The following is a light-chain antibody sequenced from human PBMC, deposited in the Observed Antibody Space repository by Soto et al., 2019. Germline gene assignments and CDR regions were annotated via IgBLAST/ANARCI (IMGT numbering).Light chain of an antibody. V-gene: IGKV3-20*01. CDR3: QQYGSPSST. Sequence: SAVTLSPADLSMSSCKTTNISCSASQGVTNHLGWYQQKPGQAPRLLVYGASTRATGIPDRFSGSGSGTDFTLTISRLEPEDFAVYYCQQYGSPSSTFGQGTKVDIK. CDR2: GAS. J-gene: IGKJ1*01. CDR1: QGVTNH.